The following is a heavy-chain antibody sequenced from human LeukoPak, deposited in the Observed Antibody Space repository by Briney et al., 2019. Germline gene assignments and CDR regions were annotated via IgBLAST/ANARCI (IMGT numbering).Heavy chain of an antibody. J-gene: IGHJ5*01. CDR3: ARASGSYWWFDS. CDR2: IYYSGST. V-gene: IGHV4-39*01. D-gene: IGHD1-26*01. CDR1: GGSISSNSFY. Sequence: SETLSLTCTVSGGSISSNSFYWGWIRQPPGKGLEWIGSIYYSGSTYYNPSLKSRVTISVDTSKNQFSLKLSSVTVADTAVYYCARASGSYWWFDSWGQGTLVTVSS.